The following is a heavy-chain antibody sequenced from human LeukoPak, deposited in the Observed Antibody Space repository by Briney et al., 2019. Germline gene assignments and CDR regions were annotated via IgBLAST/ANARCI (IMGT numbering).Heavy chain of an antibody. CDR3: ARADSSGWYPFDY. CDR2: IYTSGST. CDR1: GGSMTSYY. V-gene: IGHV4-4*07. Sequence: SETLSLTCHVSGGSMTSYYWTWIRQPAGKGLEWIGHIYTSGSTNYNPSLKSRVTMSVDTSKNQFSLKLSSVTAADTAVYYCARADSSGWYPFDYWGQGTLVTVSS. D-gene: IGHD6-19*01. J-gene: IGHJ4*02.